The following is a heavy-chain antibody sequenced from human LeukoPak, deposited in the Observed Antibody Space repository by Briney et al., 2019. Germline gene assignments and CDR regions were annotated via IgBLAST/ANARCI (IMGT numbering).Heavy chain of an antibody. J-gene: IGHJ5*02. Sequence: SVKVSCKASGGTFSSYAISWVRQAPGQGLEWMGGIIPIFGTANYAQKFQGGVTITTDESTSTAYMELSSLRSEDTSVYYGAHAGEWDYGDYGGGNWFDPWGQGTLVTVSS. CDR2: IIPIFGTA. V-gene: IGHV1-69*05. CDR1: GGTFSSYA. CDR3: AHAGEWDYGDYGGGNWFDP. D-gene: IGHD4-17*01.